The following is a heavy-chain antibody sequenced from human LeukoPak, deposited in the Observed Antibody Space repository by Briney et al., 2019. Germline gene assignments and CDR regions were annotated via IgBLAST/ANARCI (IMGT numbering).Heavy chain of an antibody. CDR1: GYTFTGYY. D-gene: IGHD2-15*01. CDR3: ARDGEVVAAPDDAFDI. V-gene: IGHV1-2*02. J-gene: IGHJ3*02. CDR2: VNPNSGGT. Sequence: ASVKVSCKASGYTFTGYYMHLVRQSPGQGIEWMGWVNPNSGGTNYAQKFQGRVTMTTDTSTSTAYMELRSLRSDDTAVYYCARDGEVVAAPDDAFDIWGQGKMVTVSS.